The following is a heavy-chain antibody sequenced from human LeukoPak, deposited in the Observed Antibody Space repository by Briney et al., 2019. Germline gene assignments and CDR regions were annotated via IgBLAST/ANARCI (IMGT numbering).Heavy chain of an antibody. V-gene: IGHV1-8*01. CDR3: ARGLTVVTPDAFDI. J-gene: IGHJ3*02. CDR1: GYTFTSYD. CDR2: MNPNSGNT. Sequence: ASVKVSCKASGYTFTSYDINWVRQATGQGLEWMGWMNPNSGNTGYAQKFQGRVTMTRNTSISTAYMELSSLRFEDTAVYYCARGLTVVTPDAFDIWGQGTMVTVSS. D-gene: IGHD4-23*01.